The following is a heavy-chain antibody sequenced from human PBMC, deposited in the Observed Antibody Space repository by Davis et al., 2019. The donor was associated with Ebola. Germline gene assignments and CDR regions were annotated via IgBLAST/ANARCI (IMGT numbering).Heavy chain of an antibody. Sequence: SVKVSCKASGGTFSSYAISWVRQAPGQGLEWMGGIIPIFGTANYAQKFQGRVTITADESTSTAYMELSSLRSEDTAVYYCARGEVTMVRGVPGGQDFDYWGQGTLVTVSS. CDR1: GGTFSSYA. V-gene: IGHV1-69*13. CDR2: IIPIFGTA. CDR3: ARGEVTMVRGVPGGQDFDY. D-gene: IGHD3-10*01. J-gene: IGHJ4*02.